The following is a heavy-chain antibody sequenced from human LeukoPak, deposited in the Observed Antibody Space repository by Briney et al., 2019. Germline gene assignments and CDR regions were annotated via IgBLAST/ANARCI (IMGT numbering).Heavy chain of an antibody. Sequence: SETLSLTCAVYGGSFSGYYWSWIRQPPGKGLEWIGEINHSGSTNYNPSLKSRVTISVDTSKSQFSLKLSSVTAADTAVYYCAREPVRRDGYNLDYFDYWGQGTLVTVSS. D-gene: IGHD5-24*01. CDR2: INHSGST. CDR1: GGSFSGYY. J-gene: IGHJ4*02. V-gene: IGHV4-34*01. CDR3: AREPVRRDGYNLDYFDY.